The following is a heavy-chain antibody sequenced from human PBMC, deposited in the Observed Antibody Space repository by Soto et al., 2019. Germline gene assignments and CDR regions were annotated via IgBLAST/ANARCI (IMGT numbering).Heavy chain of an antibody. J-gene: IGHJ4*02. D-gene: IGHD6-6*01. CDR2: ISYDGSNK. CDR3: ARDEQLALDY. CDR1: GFTFSSYA. Sequence: QVQLVESGGGVVQPGRSLRLSCAASGFTFSSYAMHWVRQAPGKGLEWVAGISYDGSNKYYADSVKGRFTISRDNSKDTLYLQMNRLRAEDTAVYYCARDEQLALDYWGQGTLVTVSS. V-gene: IGHV3-30-3*01.